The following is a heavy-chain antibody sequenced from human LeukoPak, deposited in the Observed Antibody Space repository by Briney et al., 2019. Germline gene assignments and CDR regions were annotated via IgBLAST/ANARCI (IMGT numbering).Heavy chain of an antibody. Sequence: GGSLRLSCAASGFTFSDCYMSWIRQAPGKGLEWVSYISSSGSTIYYADSVKGRFTISRGNAKNSLYLQMNSLRAEDTAVYYCARDLYSGYDRGVVDYWGQGTLVSVSS. CDR1: GFTFSDCY. CDR2: ISSSGSTI. CDR3: ARDLYSGYDRGVVDY. J-gene: IGHJ4*02. D-gene: IGHD5-12*01. V-gene: IGHV3-11*01.